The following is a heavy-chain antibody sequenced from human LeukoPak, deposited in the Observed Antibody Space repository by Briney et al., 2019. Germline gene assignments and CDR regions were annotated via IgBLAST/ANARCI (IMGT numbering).Heavy chain of an antibody. J-gene: IGHJ6*02. CDR3: ARDQGKGSGSYYYLHYYYYYGMDV. CDR1: GFTFSSYG. V-gene: IGHV3-33*01. Sequence: GGSLRLSCAASGFTFSSYGMHWVRQAPGKGLEWVGVIWYDGSNKYYADSVKGRFTISRDNSKNTLYLQMNSLRAEDTAVYYCARDQGKGSGSYYYLHYYYYYGMDVWGQGTTVTVSS. CDR2: IWYDGSNK. D-gene: IGHD3-10*01.